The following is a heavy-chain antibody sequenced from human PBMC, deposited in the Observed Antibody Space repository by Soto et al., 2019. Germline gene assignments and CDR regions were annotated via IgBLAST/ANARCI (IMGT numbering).Heavy chain of an antibody. V-gene: IGHV3-23*01. J-gene: IGHJ3*02. CDR2: IRGGGGST. CDR1: GFTFSSYA. Sequence: PGGSLRLSCAASGFTFSSYAMSWVRQAPGKGREGAPPIRGGGGSTYSPDPVKGRFTISRDNSKNTLYLQMNSLRAEDTAVYYCAKDQRITMIVVVIEDAFDIWGQGTMVTVSS. D-gene: IGHD3-22*01. CDR3: AKDQRITMIVVVIEDAFDI.